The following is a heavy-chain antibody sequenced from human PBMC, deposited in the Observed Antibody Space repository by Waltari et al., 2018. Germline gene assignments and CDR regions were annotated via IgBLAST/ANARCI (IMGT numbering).Heavy chain of an antibody. Sequence: EVQLVESGGGLVKPGGSLRLSCAASGFTFDDYAMHWVRQAPGKGLEWVSGISWNSGSIGYADSVKGRFTISRDNAKNSLYLQMNSLRAEDTALYYCAKSGYYYYMDVWGKGTTVTVSS. D-gene: IGHD3-10*01. CDR1: GFTFDDYA. CDR2: ISWNSGSI. J-gene: IGHJ6*03. V-gene: IGHV3-9*01. CDR3: AKSGYYYYMDV.